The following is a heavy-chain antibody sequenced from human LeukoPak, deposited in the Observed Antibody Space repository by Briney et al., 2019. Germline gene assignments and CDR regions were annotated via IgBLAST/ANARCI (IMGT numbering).Heavy chain of an antibody. CDR1: GGSISSYY. J-gene: IGHJ4*02. V-gene: IGHV4-4*07. D-gene: IGHD6-13*01. Sequence: KSSETLSLTCTVSGGSISSYYWSWIRQPAGKGLEWIGRIYTSGSTNYNPSLKSRVTMSVDTSKNQFSLKLSSVTAADTAVYYCARVGIAAAGTGYYFDYWGQGTLVTISS. CDR3: ARVGIAAAGTGYYFDY. CDR2: IYTSGST.